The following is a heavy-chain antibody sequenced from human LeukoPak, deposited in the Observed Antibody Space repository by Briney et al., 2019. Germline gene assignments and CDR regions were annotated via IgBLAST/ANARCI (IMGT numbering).Heavy chain of an antibody. CDR3: ARDHSVGDIAWWFDP. CDR2: INPTGTGT. CDR1: GYTFINNW. D-gene: IGHD3-10*01. J-gene: IGHJ5*02. V-gene: IGHV1-46*01. Sequence: GASVKVSCKTSGYTFINNWMHWVRQAPGQGLEWIGLINPTGTGTLYAQKFQGRVTMTRDMSTSTDYMELISLTSDDTAVYYCARDHSVGDIAWWFDPWGQGTLVTVSS.